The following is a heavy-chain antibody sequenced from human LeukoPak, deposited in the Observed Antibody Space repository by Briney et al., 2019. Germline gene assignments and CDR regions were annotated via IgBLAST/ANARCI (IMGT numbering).Heavy chain of an antibody. V-gene: IGHV4-31*03. CDR2: IYESGYT. CDR3: ARRVVDGSGDDWYFDL. Sequence: SQTLSLTCTVSGVSINDIIYYWNWIRQRPGKGLEWIGYIYESGYTYYNPSLKSRVIMSVDTSKNQFSLRLNSVIAADTAVYYCARRVVDGSGDDWYFDLWGRGTLVTVSS. D-gene: IGHD3-10*01. J-gene: IGHJ2*01. CDR1: GVSINDIIYY.